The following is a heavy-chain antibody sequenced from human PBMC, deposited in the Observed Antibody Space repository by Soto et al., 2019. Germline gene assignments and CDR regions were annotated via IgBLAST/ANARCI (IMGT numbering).Heavy chain of an antibody. D-gene: IGHD3-16*01. Sequence: EDQLLQSGGDLVQPGGSLRLSCAGSGLTLRSYAMTWIRQTPEEGLEWVSTISGRSAVPSYADSVNGRFTVSRDNSKNTLYLQMNSLRPDDTAIYYCAKGGPFTGGFDPWGQGTLVTVSA. CDR3: AKGGPFTGGFDP. V-gene: IGHV3-23*01. CDR1: GLTLRSYA. J-gene: IGHJ5*02. CDR2: ISGRSAVP.